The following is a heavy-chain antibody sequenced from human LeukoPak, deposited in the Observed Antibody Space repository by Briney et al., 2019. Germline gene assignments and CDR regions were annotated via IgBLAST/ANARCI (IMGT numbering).Heavy chain of an antibody. Sequence: GGSLRLSCAASGFTFSSYSMNWVRQAPGKGLEWVSSISSSSSYIYYADSVKGRFTISRDNAKNSLYLQMNSLRAEDTAVYYCARDGPTTVVIFGGENAWYFDLWGRGTLVTVSS. V-gene: IGHV3-21*01. J-gene: IGHJ2*01. D-gene: IGHD4-23*01. CDR3: ARDGPTTVVIFGGENAWYFDL. CDR2: ISSSSSYI. CDR1: GFTFSSYS.